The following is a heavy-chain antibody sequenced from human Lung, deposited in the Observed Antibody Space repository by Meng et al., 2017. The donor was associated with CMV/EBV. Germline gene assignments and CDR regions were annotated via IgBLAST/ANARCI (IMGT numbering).Heavy chain of an antibody. D-gene: IGHD3-10*01. CDR2: MNPNSGNT. CDR3: TRGRGSTHKGNWFDP. V-gene: IGHV1-8*01. Sequence: SGYTFTSYDINWVRQATGQGLEWMGWMNPNSGNTAYAPKFQGRLTMTRNTSINTAYMDPSSLRSEDTAIYYCTRGRGSTHKGNWFDPWGQGTLVTVSS. CDR1: GYTFTSYD. J-gene: IGHJ5*02.